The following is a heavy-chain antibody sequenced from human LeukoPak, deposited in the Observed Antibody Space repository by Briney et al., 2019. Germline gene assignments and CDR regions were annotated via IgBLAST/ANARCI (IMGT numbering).Heavy chain of an antibody. CDR3: ASRTPEGLIDY. Sequence: SETLSLTCTVSGGSISSSSYYWGWIRQPPGKGLERIGSIYYSGSTYYNPSLKSRVTISVDTSKNQFSLKLSSVTAADTAVYYCASRTPEGLIDYWGQGTLVTVSS. J-gene: IGHJ4*02. CDR1: GGSISSSSYY. D-gene: IGHD1-14*01. V-gene: IGHV4-39*01. CDR2: IYYSGST.